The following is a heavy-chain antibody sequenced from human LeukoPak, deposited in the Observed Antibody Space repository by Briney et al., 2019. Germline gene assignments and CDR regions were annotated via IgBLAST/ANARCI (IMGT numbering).Heavy chain of an antibody. CDR2: ISYDGSNK. D-gene: IGHD2-21*01. V-gene: IGHV3-30*18. Sequence: GGSLRLSCAASGFTFSSYGMHWVRQAPGKGLEWVAVISYDGSNKYYADSVKGRFTISRGNSKNTLYLQMNSLRAEDTAVYYCAKDLIGRPNYWGQGTLVTVSS. CDR1: GFTFSSYG. J-gene: IGHJ4*02. CDR3: AKDLIGRPNY.